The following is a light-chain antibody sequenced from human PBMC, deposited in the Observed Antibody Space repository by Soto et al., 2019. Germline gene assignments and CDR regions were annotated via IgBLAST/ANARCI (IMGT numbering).Light chain of an antibody. Sequence: SYELTQPLSVSVALGQTARITCGGNNIGSKNVHWYQQKPGQAPVLVIYRDYSRPSGIPERFSGSNSGNTATLTITRAQAGDEADYYCQVWDTTTAVFGGGTQLTVL. CDR2: RDY. CDR3: QVWDTTTAV. CDR1: NIGSKN. J-gene: IGLJ2*01. V-gene: IGLV3-9*01.